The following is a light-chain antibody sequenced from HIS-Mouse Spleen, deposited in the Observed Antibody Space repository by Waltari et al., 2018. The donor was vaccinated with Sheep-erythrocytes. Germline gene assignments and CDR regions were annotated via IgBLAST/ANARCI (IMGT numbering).Light chain of an antibody. V-gene: IGKV1-27*01. CDR1: QGISNY. J-gene: IGKJ1*01. CDR2: AAS. Sequence: DIQMTQHTSYLSASVGARVTLTCRASQGISNYLAWYQQKPGKVPKLLIYAASTLQSGVPSRFSGSGSGTDFTLTISSLQPEDVATYYCQKYNSASWTFGQGTKVEIK. CDR3: QKYNSASWT.